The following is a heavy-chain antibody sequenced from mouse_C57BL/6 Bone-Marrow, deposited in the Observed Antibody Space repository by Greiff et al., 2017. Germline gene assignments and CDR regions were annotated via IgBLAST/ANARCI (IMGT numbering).Heavy chain of an antibody. V-gene: IGHV5-16*01. J-gene: IGHJ4*01. CDR1: GFTFSDYY. CDR2: INYDGSST. Sequence: DVKLVESEGGLVQPGSSMKLSCTASGFTFSDYYMAWVRQVPEKGLEWVANINYDGSSTYYLDSLKSRFIISRDNAKNILYLQMSSLKSEDTATYYCAREGFYYGNPYYYAMDYWGQGTSVTVSS. D-gene: IGHD2-1*01. CDR3: AREGFYYGNPYYYAMDY.